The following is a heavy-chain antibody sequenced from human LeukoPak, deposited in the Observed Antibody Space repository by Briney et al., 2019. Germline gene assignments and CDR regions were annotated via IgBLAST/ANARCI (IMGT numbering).Heavy chain of an antibody. CDR3: ARRHDILTGYLSWFDP. CDR2: IYYSGST. V-gene: IGHV4-31*03. J-gene: IGHJ5*02. D-gene: IGHD3-9*01. Sequence: PSQTLSLTCTVSVGSISIGGYYWSWIRQHPGRGLEWIWYIYYSGSTYYNPALKSRVTLSVDTSKNQFYLKLSSVTAADTAVYYCARRHDILTGYLSWFDPWGQGTLVTVSS. CDR1: VGSISIGGYY.